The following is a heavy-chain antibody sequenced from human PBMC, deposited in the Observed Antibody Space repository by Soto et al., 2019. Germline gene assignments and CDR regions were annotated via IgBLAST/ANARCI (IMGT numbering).Heavy chain of an antibody. J-gene: IGHJ4*02. CDR1: GFIFIDSA. CDR3: NRRAGGDWGVY. CDR2: IRSKDNGYAT. D-gene: IGHD2-21*02. V-gene: IGHV3-73*01. Sequence: GGSLRLSCAVSGFIFIDSAIHWVRQAPGKGLEWVGRIRSKDNGYATGYAASVEGRFTISRDDSKNTAYLQMNSLKTEDTAIYYCNRRAGGDWGVYWGQGSLVTVSS.